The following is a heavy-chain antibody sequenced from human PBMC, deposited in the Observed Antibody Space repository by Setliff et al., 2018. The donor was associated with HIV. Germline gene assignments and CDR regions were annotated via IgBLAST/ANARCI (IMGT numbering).Heavy chain of an antibody. CDR2: ISYSGDT. D-gene: IGHD5-12*01. Sequence: SETLSLTCTVSGDSIRNDYWTWIRQPPEKGLEWIASISYSGDTNYNPSLMGRVTMSLDVSKNQISLRLTSVIAADTAVYYCARGHEWLRNWGQGALVTSPQ. J-gene: IGHJ4*02. CDR3: ARGHEWLRN. V-gene: IGHV4-59*01. CDR1: GDSIRNDY.